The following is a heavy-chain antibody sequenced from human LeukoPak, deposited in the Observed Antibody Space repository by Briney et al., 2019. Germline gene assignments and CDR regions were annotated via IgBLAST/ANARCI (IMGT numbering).Heavy chain of an antibody. Sequence: GGSLRLSCAASGFTFSSYAMSWVRQAPGKGLEWVSAISVSGGGTYYADSVKGRFTISRDNSKNTLYLQMNSLRAEDTAVYYCARGKGYCSSSSCYTGFDYWGQGTLVTVSS. J-gene: IGHJ4*02. V-gene: IGHV3-23*01. D-gene: IGHD2-2*02. CDR1: GFTFSSYA. CDR2: ISVSGGGT. CDR3: ARGKGYCSSSSCYTGFDY.